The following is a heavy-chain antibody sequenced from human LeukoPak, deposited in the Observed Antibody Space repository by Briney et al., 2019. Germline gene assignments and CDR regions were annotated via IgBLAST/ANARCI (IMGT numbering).Heavy chain of an antibody. J-gene: IGHJ4*02. CDR3: VKITSVTGGDC. V-gene: IGHV3-64D*09. CDR2: ISNNGGSS. Sequence: GGSLRLSCSASGFTFSAYAMYWVRQAPGKGLEYVSGISNNGGSSFYADSVKGRFTISRDNSKNTLYLQMSGLRAEDTAVYYCVKITSVTGGDCWGQGTRLTVSS. CDR1: GFTFSAYA. D-gene: IGHD1-1*01.